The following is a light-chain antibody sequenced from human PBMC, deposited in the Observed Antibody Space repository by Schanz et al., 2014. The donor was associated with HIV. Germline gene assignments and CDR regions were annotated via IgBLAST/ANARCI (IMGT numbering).Light chain of an antibody. Sequence: QSVLTQPPSVSGAPGQRVTISCTGSSSNIGTHYDVHWYQQLPGTAPKLLIYSNDQRPSGVPARFSGSKSGTSASLAISGLRSEDEADYYCAAWDGSLSGWMFGGGTKLTVL. V-gene: IGLV1-47*02. J-gene: IGLJ3*02. CDR2: SND. CDR3: AAWDGSLSGWM. CDR1: SSNIGTHY.